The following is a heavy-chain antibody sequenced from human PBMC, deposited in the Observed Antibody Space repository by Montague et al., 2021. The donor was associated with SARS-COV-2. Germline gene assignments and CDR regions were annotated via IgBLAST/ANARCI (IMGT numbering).Heavy chain of an antibody. D-gene: IGHD3-22*01. J-gene: IGHJ3*02. V-gene: IGHV4-39*01. CDR3: ASPTYYYDSSGSDAFDI. Sequence: SETLSLTCTVSGGSTSNSSYYWGWIRQPPGKGLEWIGSIYYSGSTYYNPSLKSRVTISVDTSKNQFSLKLSSVTAADTAVYYCASPTYYYDSSGSDAFDIWGQGTMVTVSS. CDR2: IYYSGST. CDR1: GGSTSNSSYY.